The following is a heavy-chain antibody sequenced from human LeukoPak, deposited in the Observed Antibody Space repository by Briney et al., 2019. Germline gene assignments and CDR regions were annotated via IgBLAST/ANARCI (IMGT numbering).Heavy chain of an antibody. V-gene: IGHV4-39*01. CDR2: IYSSGNT. CDR3: ARRRCSGGSCSMYNWFDP. CDR1: GASISSSNYY. D-gene: IGHD2-15*01. Sequence: SETLSLTCAVSGASISSSNYYWGWVRQSPGKGLEWIGNIYSSGNTYYNASLKSRVTMYIDTSKNQFSLKLSSVTAADTAVYYCARRRCSGGSCSMYNWFDPWGQGTLVTVSS. J-gene: IGHJ5*02.